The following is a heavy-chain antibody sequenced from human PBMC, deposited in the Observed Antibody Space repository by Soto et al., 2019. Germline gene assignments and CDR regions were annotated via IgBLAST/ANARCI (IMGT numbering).Heavy chain of an antibody. CDR2: IYYSGST. CDR1: GGSISSGDYY. D-gene: IGHD4-17*01. Sequence: SETLSLTCTVSGGSISSGDYYWSWIRQPPGKGLEWIGYIYYSGSTYYNPSLKSRVTISVDTSKNQFSLKLSSVTAADTAVYYCARAGLPGGFDPWGQGTLVTVSS. V-gene: IGHV4-30-4*01. CDR3: ARAGLPGGFDP. J-gene: IGHJ5*02.